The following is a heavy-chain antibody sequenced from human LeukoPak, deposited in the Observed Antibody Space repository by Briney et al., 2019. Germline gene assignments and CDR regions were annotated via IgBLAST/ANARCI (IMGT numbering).Heavy chain of an antibody. V-gene: IGHV1-2*02. D-gene: IGHD3-10*01. Sequence: ASVKVSCKASGYTFTGYYMHWVRQAPGQGLEWMGWINPNSGGTNYAQKFQGRVTMTRDTSISTAYMELSRLRSDDTAVYYCARVATTVRGVIIPTYYYYGMDVWGQGTTVTVSS. J-gene: IGHJ6*02. CDR3: ARVATTVRGVIIPTYYYYGMDV. CDR1: GYTFTGYY. CDR2: INPNSGGT.